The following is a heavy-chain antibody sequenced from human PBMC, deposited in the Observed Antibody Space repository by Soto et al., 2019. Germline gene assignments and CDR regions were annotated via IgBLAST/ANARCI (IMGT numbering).Heavy chain of an antibody. CDR3: AREWGYGSGSYYFDY. Sequence: SETLSLTCTVSGGSISSGGYYWSWIRQHPGKGLEWIGYIYYSGSTYYNPSLKSRVTISVDTSKNQFSLKLSSVTAADTAVYYCAREWGYGSGSYYFDYWGQGTLVTVSS. CDR2: IYYSGST. D-gene: IGHD3-10*01. CDR1: GGSISSGGYY. V-gene: IGHV4-31*03. J-gene: IGHJ4*02.